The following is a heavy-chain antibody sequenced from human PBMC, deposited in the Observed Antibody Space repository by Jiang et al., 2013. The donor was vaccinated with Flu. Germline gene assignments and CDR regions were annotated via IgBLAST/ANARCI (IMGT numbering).Heavy chain of an antibody. J-gene: IGHJ4*02. V-gene: IGHV6-1*01. CDR1: GDSVSSKGAT. D-gene: IGHD2-2*01. CDR2: TYYRSRWYN. CDR3: ARVQYCSSSSCLRGFDY. Sequence: QTLSLTCDISGDSVSSKGATWNWIRQSPSRGLEWLGRTYYRSRWYNDYAVSVTSRITINPDTSKNQFSLHLNSVTPEDSAVYYCARVQYCSSSSCLRGFDYWGQGTLVTVSS.